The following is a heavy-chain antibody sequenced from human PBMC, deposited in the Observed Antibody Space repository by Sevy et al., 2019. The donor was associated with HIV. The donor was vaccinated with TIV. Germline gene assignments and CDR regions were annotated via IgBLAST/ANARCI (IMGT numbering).Heavy chain of an antibody. Sequence: ASVKVSCKASGYTFTSYGISWVRQAPGQGLEWMGWISAYNGNTNYAQKLQGRVTMTTDTSTITAYMELRSLRSDDTAVYYCARSRPSIAAAGYFDYWGQGTLVTVSS. CDR1: GYTFTSYG. J-gene: IGHJ4*02. V-gene: IGHV1-18*04. CDR3: ARSRPSIAAAGYFDY. CDR2: ISAYNGNT. D-gene: IGHD6-13*01.